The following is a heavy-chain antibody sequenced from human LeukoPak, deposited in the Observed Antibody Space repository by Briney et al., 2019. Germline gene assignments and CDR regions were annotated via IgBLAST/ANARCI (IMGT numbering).Heavy chain of an antibody. D-gene: IGHD6-13*01. CDR1: GGSISSHY. V-gene: IGHV4-59*11. J-gene: IGHJ4*02. Sequence: SETLSLTCTVSGGSISSHYWSWIRQPPGKGLEWIGYIYYSGSTNYNPSLKSRVTISVDTSKNQFSLKLSSVTAADTAVYYCARGGAIAAAVDCWGQGTLVTVSS. CDR2: IYYSGST. CDR3: ARGGAIAAAVDC.